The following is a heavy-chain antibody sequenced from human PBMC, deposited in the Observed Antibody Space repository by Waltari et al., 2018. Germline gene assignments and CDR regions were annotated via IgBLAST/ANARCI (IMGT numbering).Heavy chain of an antibody. D-gene: IGHD2-21*01. V-gene: IGHV1-69*18. Sequence: QVQLVQSGAEVKKPGSSVKVSCKASGGTFSSYAISWVRQAPGQGLEWMGRVNPICGTAKYAQKCQGGVTSTADEATSTAYRELSSLRSEDTAVYYCARDWYSSLGDYYGMDVWGQGTTVTVSS. CDR1: GGTFSSYA. CDR3: ARDWYSSLGDYYGMDV. CDR2: VNPICGTA. J-gene: IGHJ6*02.